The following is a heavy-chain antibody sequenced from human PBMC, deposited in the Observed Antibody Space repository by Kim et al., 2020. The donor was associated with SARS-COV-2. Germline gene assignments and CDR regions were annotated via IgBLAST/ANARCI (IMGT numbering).Heavy chain of an antibody. V-gene: IGHV3-53*01. J-gene: IGHJ3*02. CDR3: ARIYSSSWFFDAFDI. CDR2: IYSGGST. CDR1: GFTVSSNY. D-gene: IGHD6-13*01. Sequence: GGSLRLSCAASGFTVSSNYMSWVRQAPGKGLEWVSVIYSGGSTYYADSVKGRFTISRDNSKNTLYLQMNSLRAEDTAVYYCARIYSSSWFFDAFDIWGQGTMVTVSS.